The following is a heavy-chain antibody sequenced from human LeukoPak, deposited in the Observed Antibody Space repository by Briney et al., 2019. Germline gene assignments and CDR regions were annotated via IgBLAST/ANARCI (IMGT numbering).Heavy chain of an antibody. V-gene: IGHV4-59*08. D-gene: IGHD4-17*01. CDR2: INYSGSA. CDR1: GGAISNYY. CDR3: ARAYYGDFFDY. Sequence: PSETLSLTCNVSGGAISNYYWSWIRQPPGKGLEWIGYINYSGSAFYNPSVKSRVTISADTSKNQFALKLNSVTAADTAVYYCARAYYGDFFDYWGQGTLVTVSS. J-gene: IGHJ4*02.